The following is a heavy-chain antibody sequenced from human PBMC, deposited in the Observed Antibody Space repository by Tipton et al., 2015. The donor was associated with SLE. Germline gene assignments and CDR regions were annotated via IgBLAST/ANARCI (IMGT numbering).Heavy chain of an antibody. CDR1: GASINTAPYY. Sequence: LRLSCTVSGASINTAPYYWSWIRQPAGRGLEWIGRVYAFGSTNYSPSLKSRVTISLDMSKNQFSLKLTSVTAADTAVYYCARVGIPPGGTPYPTPHYHSYYYWYVWGKGTTVIVPS. CDR2: VYAFGST. CDR3: ARVGIPPGGTPYPTPHYHSYYYWYV. D-gene: IGHD3-16*02. J-gene: IGHJ6*03. V-gene: IGHV4-61*02.